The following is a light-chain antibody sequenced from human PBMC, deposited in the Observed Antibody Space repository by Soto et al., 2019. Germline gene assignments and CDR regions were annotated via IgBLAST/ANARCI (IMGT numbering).Light chain of an antibody. V-gene: IGLV2-14*01. Sequence: QSVLTQPASVSGSPGQSITISCTGANSDIGDWNYVSWYQQSPGKAPKLIIYEVNYRPSGVSYRFSGSKSGNTASLTISGLQAEDVADYYCSSFSSDTTLFVFGGGTKVTVL. CDR1: NSDIGDWNY. CDR3: SSFSSDTTLFV. CDR2: EVN. J-gene: IGLJ1*01.